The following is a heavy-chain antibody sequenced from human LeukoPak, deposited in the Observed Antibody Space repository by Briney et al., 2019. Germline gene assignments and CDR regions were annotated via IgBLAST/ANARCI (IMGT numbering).Heavy chain of an antibody. CDR2: ISAYNGNT. V-gene: IGHV1-18*01. J-gene: IGHJ5*02. CDR1: GYTFTSYG. CDR3: ARGYEVVVAATLSVGWFDP. Sequence: ASVKVSCKASGYTFTSYGISWVRQAPGQVLEWMGWISAYNGNTNYAQKLQGRVTMTTDTSTSTAYMELRSLRSDDTAVYYCARGYEVVVAATLSVGWFDPWGQGTLVTVSS. D-gene: IGHD2-15*01.